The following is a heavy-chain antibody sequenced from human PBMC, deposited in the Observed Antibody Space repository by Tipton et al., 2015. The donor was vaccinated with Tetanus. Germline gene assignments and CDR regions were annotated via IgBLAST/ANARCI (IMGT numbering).Heavy chain of an antibody. CDR2: TYYKSRWST. CDR3: ARGDVSFDI. V-gene: IGHV6-1*01. Sequence: LVKPTQTLSLTRAISGDSVSSNSAVWNWIRQSPSRGLEWLGRTYYKSRWSTNYAVSVKSRITINPDTSKNQFSLQLTSMTPEDAAVYYCARGDVSFDIWGHGTMVTVSS. J-gene: IGHJ3*02. CDR1: GDSVSSNSAV. D-gene: IGHD2-8*01.